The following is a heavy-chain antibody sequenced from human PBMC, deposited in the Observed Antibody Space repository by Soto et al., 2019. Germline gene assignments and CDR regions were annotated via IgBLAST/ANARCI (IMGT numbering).Heavy chain of an antibody. CDR1: GCSISSSSYY. J-gene: IGHJ4*02. CDR2: IYYSGST. V-gene: IGHV4-39*02. Sequence: PSETLSLTCPFSGCSISSSSYYWGWIRQPPGKGLEWIGSIYYSGSTYYNPSLKSRVTISVDTSKNQFSLKLSSVTAADTAVYYCAREGLSLGLLWGQGTLVTVSS. CDR3: AREGLSLGLL. D-gene: IGHD1-26*01.